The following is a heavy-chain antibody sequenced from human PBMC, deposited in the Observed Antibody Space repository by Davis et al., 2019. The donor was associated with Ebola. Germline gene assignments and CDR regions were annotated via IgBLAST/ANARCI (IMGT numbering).Heavy chain of an antibody. J-gene: IGHJ4*02. D-gene: IGHD2-15*01. CDR3: ARRGGSLNFFDY. CDR1: GYSFTNYW. V-gene: IGHV5-51*01. CDR2: IYPGDSDT. Sequence: GESLKISCQNSGYSFTNYWIGWVRQLPGKGLEWMGIIYPGDSDTKYSPSFQGQVTISADKSINTAYLQWSSLKASDTAMYYCARRGGSLNFFDYWGQGTLVTVSS.